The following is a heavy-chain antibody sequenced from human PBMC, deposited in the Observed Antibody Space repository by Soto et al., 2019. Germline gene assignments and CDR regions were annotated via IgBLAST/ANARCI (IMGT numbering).Heavy chain of an antibody. CDR3: ATGVNGETYYNWFDP. CDR1: GYIFTDYE. J-gene: IGHJ5*02. D-gene: IGHD3-10*01. CDR2: INTKSGYA. V-gene: IGHV1-2*02. Sequence: ASVKVSCKTSGYIFTDYEIHWVRQAPGQGLEWMGWINTKSGYADYTQRFQGRVTMTRDTSISTAYMELNRLTSDDTAVYFCATGVNGETYYNWFDPWGQGTLVTVS.